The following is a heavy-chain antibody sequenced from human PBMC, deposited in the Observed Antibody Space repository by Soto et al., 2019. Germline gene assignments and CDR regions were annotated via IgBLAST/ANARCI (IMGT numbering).Heavy chain of an antibody. Sequence: PSETLSLTCTVSGGSISSSSYYWGWIRQPPGKGLEWIGSIYYSGSTYYNPSLKSRVTISVDTSKNQFSLKLSSVTAADTAVYYCARHYDYVWGSYRYTFDPPGYWGQGTLVTVSS. CDR2: IYYSGST. V-gene: IGHV4-39*01. J-gene: IGHJ4*02. CDR3: ARHYDYVWGSYRYTFDPPGY. CDR1: GGSISSSSYY. D-gene: IGHD3-16*02.